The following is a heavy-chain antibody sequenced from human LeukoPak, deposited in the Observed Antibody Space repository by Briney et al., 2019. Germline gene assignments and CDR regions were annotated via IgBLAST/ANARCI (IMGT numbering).Heavy chain of an antibody. CDR3: AREFIAVAGTESFDY. CDR2: ISYDGSNK. Sequence: GGSLRLSCAASGFTFSSYAMHWVRQAPGKGLEWVAVISYDGSNKYYADSVKGRFTISRDNSKNTLYLQMNSLRAEDTAVYYCAREFIAVAGTESFDYWGQGTLVTVSS. CDR1: GFTFSSYA. V-gene: IGHV3-30-3*01. J-gene: IGHJ4*02. D-gene: IGHD6-19*01.